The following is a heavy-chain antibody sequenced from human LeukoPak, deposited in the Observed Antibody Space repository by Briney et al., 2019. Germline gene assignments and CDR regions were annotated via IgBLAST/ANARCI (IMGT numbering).Heavy chain of an antibody. V-gene: IGHV3-48*03. CDR1: GFSFGTYD. CDR3: ARGGHGDYYFDY. J-gene: IGHJ4*02. D-gene: IGHD4-17*01. Sequence: GGSLRLSCVASGFSFGTYDMNWVRQAPGKGLEWISYISSSGRTIYDADSVKGRFTISRDNAKNSLYLQMNSLRAEDMALYYCARGGHGDYYFDYWGKGTLVTASS. CDR2: ISSSGRTI.